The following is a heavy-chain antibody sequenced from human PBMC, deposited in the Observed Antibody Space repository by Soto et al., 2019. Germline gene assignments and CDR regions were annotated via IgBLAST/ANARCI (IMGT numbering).Heavy chain of an antibody. CDR1: GCTFSSYA. J-gene: IGHJ6*02. CDR3: ARAGPLAAAGRENYYYYCMDL. D-gene: IGHD6-13*01. CDR2: IIPIFGTA. V-gene: IGHV1-69*13. Sequence: SDKVSCKASGCTFSSYAISWVRQAPGQGLEWMGGIIPIFGTANYAQKFQGRVTITADESTSTAYMELSSLRSEDTAVYYCARAGPLAAAGRENYYYYCMDLWGQGTTVTVSS.